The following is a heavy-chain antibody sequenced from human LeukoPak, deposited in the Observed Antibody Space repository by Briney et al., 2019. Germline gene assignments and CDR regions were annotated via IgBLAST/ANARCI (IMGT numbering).Heavy chain of an antibody. J-gene: IGHJ5*02. CDR1: GFTFSNAW. CDR2: ISSSSSYI. Sequence: GGSLRLSCAASGFTFSNAWMSWVRQAPGKGLEWVSSISSSSSYIYYADSVKGRFTISRDNAKNSLYLQMNSLRAEDTAVYYCARDQSNFNWFDPWGQGTLVTVSS. CDR3: ARDQSNFNWFDP. V-gene: IGHV3-21*01. D-gene: IGHD4-11*01.